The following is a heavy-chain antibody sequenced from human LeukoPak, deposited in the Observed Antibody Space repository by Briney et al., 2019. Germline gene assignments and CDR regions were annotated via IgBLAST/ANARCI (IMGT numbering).Heavy chain of an antibody. J-gene: IGHJ6*03. CDR3: ARAFYPGYYSYMAV. CDR1: AGSISPYY. CDR2: IYYSGST. Sequence: SETLSLTCTVSAGSISPYYWSWIRQPPGKGLEWIGYIYYSGSTNYNPSLKSRVTISVDTSKNQFSLKLSSVTAADTAVYYCARAFYPGYYSYMAVWGKGATVTVSS. V-gene: IGHV4-59*01. D-gene: IGHD3-3*02.